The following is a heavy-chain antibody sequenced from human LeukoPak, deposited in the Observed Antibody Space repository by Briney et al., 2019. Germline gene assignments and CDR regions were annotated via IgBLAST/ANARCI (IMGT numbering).Heavy chain of an antibody. Sequence: PSETLSLTCTVSGGSVSSGSYYWSWIRQPPGKGLEWIGYIYYSGSTNYHPSLKSRVTISVDTSKNQFSLKLSSVTAADTAVYYCARVVGTTVTTRRRYNWFDPWGQGTLVTVSS. J-gene: IGHJ5*02. CDR2: IYYSGST. CDR1: GGSVSSGSYY. V-gene: IGHV4-61*01. CDR3: ARVVGTTVTTRRRYNWFDP. D-gene: IGHD4-11*01.